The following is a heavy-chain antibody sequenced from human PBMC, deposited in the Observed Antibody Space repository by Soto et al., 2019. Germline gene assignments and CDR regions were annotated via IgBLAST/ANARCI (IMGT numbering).Heavy chain of an antibody. J-gene: IGHJ5*02. CDR1: GYTFTSYD. Sequence: QVQLVQSGAEVKKPGASVKVSCKASGYTFTSYDINWVRQATGQGLEWMGWMNPNSGNTGYAEKFQGRVTMTRNTSMSTVYMELSSLRSEDTAVYYCARMSSSNWYNWFDPWGQGTLVTVSS. CDR3: ARMSSSNWYNWFDP. V-gene: IGHV1-8*01. D-gene: IGHD2-2*01. CDR2: MNPNSGNT.